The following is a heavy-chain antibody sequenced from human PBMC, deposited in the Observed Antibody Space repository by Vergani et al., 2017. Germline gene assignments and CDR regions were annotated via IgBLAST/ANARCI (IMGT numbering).Heavy chain of an antibody. J-gene: IGHJ3*02. D-gene: IGHD6-6*01. CDR1: GMSIRNNNYY. CDR3: ARHLRQLARNDVFDI. V-gene: IGHV4-39*01. Sequence: LQLQESGPRLVKPSETLSLTCSLSGMSIRNNNYYWGWIRQPPGKGLEWNGSIYDSRNNNYSPSLKSRVSISVDTSKNQFSLNLTSVTAADTAVYYCARHLRQLARNDVFDIWGHGTLVTVSS. CDR2: IYDSRNN.